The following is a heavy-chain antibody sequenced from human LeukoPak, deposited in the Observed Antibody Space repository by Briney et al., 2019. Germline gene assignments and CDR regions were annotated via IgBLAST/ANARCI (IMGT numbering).Heavy chain of an antibody. CDR2: IYTSGST. D-gene: IGHD6-19*01. CDR3: ARGIAVAGTPDAFDI. J-gene: IGHJ3*02. V-gene: IGHV4-4*07. CDR1: GGSISSYY. Sequence: SETLSLTCTVSGGSISSYYWSWIRQPAGKGLEWIGRIYTSGSTNYNPSLKSRVTMSVDTSKNQFSLKLSSVTAADTAVYYCARGIAVAGTPDAFDIWGQGTMVTVSS.